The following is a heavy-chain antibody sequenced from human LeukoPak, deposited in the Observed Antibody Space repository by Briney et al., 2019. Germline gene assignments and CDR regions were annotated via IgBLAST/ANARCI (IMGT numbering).Heavy chain of an antibody. Sequence: GGSLRLSCAASGFTFDDYAIHWVRQAPGKGLEWVSGISWNSGSIGYADSVKGRFTISRDNAKNSLYLQMNSLRAEDTALYYCAKDIAWGPGSGSYLDYWGQGTLVTVSS. CDR1: GFTFDDYA. J-gene: IGHJ4*02. V-gene: IGHV3-9*01. CDR3: AKDIAWGPGSGSYLDY. CDR2: ISWNSGSI. D-gene: IGHD5-18*01.